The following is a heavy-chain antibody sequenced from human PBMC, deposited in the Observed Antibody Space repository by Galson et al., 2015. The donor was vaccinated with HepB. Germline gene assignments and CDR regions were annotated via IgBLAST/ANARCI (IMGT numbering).Heavy chain of an antibody. Sequence: SLRLSCAASGFTFSSYGMHWVRQAPGKGLEWVAVISYDGSNKYYADSVKGRFTISRDNSKNTLYLQMNSLRAEDTAVYYCAKDGSSSSPGSHYPFDYWGQGTLVTVSS. CDR1: GFTFSSYG. J-gene: IGHJ4*02. V-gene: IGHV3-30*18. CDR3: AKDGSSSSPGSHYPFDY. CDR2: ISYDGSNK. D-gene: IGHD6-6*01.